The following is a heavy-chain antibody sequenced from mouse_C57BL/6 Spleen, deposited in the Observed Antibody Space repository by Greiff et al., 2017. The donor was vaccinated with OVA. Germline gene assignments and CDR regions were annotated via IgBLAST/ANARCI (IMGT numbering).Heavy chain of an antibody. CDR3: ARGITTVVAPFDY. D-gene: IGHD1-1*01. J-gene: IGHJ2*01. V-gene: IGHV1-26*01. Sequence: VQLQQSGPELVKPGASVKISCKASGYTFTDYYMNWVKQSHGKSLEWIGDINPNNGGTSYNQKFKGKATLTVDKSSSTAYMELRSLTSEDSAVYDCARGITTVVAPFDYWGQGTTLTVSS. CDR2: INPNNGGT. CDR1: GYTFTDYY.